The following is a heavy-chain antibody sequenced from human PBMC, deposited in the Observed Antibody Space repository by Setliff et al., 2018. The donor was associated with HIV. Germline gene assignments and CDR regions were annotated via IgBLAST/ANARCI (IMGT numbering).Heavy chain of an antibody. CDR1: EFIFATYT. Sequence: PGGSLRLSCTTSEFIFATYTMNWIRQAPGRGLEWVSSISSTGSDIYYADSVKGRFTISRDNAKNSLSLQMNSLRAEDTAVYYCARDYTPSVYDFRSGKYFYYYYMDVWGKGTTVTVSS. D-gene: IGHD3-3*01. V-gene: IGHV3-21*04. J-gene: IGHJ6*03. CDR3: ARDYTPSVYDFRSGKYFYYYYMDV. CDR2: ISSTGSDI.